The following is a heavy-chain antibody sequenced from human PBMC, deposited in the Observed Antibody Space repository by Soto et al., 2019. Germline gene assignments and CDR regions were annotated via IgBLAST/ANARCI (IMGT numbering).Heavy chain of an antibody. CDR3: ARATMGTLDY. V-gene: IGHV3-74*01. Sequence: EVPLVESGGGLIQPGGSLRLSCAVSGFTFSNYWMYWVRQASGKGLVWASRINTDGSTTNYADSVKGRFTISRDNAKNTLYLQMNSLRAEDTAVYYCARATMGTLDYWGQGTLVTVSS. CDR2: INTDGSTT. D-gene: IGHD7-27*01. J-gene: IGHJ4*02. CDR1: GFTFSNYW.